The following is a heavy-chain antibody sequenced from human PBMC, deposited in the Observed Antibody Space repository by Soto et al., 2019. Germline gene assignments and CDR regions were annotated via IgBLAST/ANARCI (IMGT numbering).Heavy chain of an antibody. CDR2: IIPIFGTA. J-gene: IGHJ3*02. D-gene: IGHD5-12*01. CDR3: ARNNRGLGPFDI. Sequence: SVKVSCKASGGTFSSYAISWVRQAPGQGLEWMGGIIPIFGTANYAQKFQGRVTITADESTSTAYMELSSLRSEDTAVYYCARNNRGLGPFDIWGQGTMVTVSS. V-gene: IGHV1-69*13. CDR1: GGTFSSYA.